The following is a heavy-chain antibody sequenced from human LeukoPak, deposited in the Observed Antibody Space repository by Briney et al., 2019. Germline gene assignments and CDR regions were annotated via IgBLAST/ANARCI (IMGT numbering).Heavy chain of an antibody. V-gene: IGHV1-18*01. D-gene: IGHD3-3*02. CDR1: GYTFTSYG. CDR3: ARKRNRWAHFWSGYQIYDAFDI. J-gene: IGHJ3*02. Sequence: ASVKVSCKASGYTFTSYGISWVRQAPGQGLEWMGWISAYNGNTNYAQKLQRRVTMTTDTSTSTAYMELSSLRSEDTAVYYCARKRNRWAHFWSGYQIYDAFDIWGQGTMVTVSS. CDR2: ISAYNGNT.